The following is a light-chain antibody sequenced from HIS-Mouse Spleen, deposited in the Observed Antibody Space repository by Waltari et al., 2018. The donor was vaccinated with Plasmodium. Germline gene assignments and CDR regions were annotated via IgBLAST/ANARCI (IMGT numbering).Light chain of an antibody. J-gene: IGKJ3*01. CDR3: QQYNNWSVT. V-gene: IGKV3-15*01. Sequence: EIVMTQSPATLSVSPGERATLSCRASPSVSSNLAWYQQKPGQAPRLLIYGASTRATGIPARFGGSGSETEFTLTISSLQSEDFAVYYCQQYNNWSVTFGPGTKVDIK. CDR2: GAS. CDR1: PSVSSN.